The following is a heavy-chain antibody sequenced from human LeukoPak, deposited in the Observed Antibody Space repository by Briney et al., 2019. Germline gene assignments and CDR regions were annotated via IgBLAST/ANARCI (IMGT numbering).Heavy chain of an antibody. J-gene: IGHJ4*02. CDR3: AKDPTGGYYFDY. CDR2: INSDGSST. Sequence: GGSLRLSCAASGFTFSSYWMHWVRQAPGKGLVWVSRINSDGSSTSYADSVKGRFTISRDNSKNTLYLQMNSLRAEDTAVYYCAKDPTGGYYFDYWGQGTLVTVSS. V-gene: IGHV3-74*01. D-gene: IGHD1-1*01. CDR1: GFTFSSYW.